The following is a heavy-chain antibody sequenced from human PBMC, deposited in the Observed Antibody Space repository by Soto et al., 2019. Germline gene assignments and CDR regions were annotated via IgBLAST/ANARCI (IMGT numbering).Heavy chain of an antibody. J-gene: IGHJ6*03. D-gene: IGHD3-10*01. CDR2: FYYSGST. CDR3: AGRGVGEANYYYYYYMDV. V-gene: IGHV4-39*01. Sequence: PSETLSLTCTVSGGSISSSSYYWGWIRQPPGKGLEWIGSFYYSGSTYYNPSLKSRVTISVDTSKNQFSLKLSSVTAADTAVYYCAGRGVGEANYYYYYYMDVWGKGTTVTVSS. CDR1: GGSISSSSYY.